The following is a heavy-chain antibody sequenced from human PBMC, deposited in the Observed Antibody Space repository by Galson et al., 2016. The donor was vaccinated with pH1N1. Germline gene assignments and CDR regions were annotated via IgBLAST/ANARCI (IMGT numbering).Heavy chain of an antibody. CDR1: GFSLSTSGMC. J-gene: IGHJ4*02. V-gene: IGHV2-70*01. CDR3: ARIFYGDYSDYFDY. D-gene: IGHD4-11*01. Sequence: PALVKPTQTLTLTCTFSGFSLSTSGMCVSWICQPPGKALEWLALIDWDDDKYYSTSLKTRLTISKDTSKNQVVLTMTNMDPVDTATYYCARIFYGDYSDYFDYWGQGTLVTVSS. CDR2: IDWDDDK.